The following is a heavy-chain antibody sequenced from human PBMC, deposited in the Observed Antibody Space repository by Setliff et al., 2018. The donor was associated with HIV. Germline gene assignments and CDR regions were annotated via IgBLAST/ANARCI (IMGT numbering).Heavy chain of an antibody. CDR2: INSNNGGT. V-gene: IGHV1-2*02. J-gene: IGHJ4*02. D-gene: IGHD3-22*01. CDR3: ARDERYYDGKGALDY. CDR1: GYTFTAYY. Sequence: ASVKVSCKTSGYTFTAYYIHWVRQAPGQGLERMGWINSNNGGTKYAQNFQGRVTMTRDTSITAAYMELSSLISDDTAVYYCARDERYYDGKGALDYWGQGMLVTVSS.